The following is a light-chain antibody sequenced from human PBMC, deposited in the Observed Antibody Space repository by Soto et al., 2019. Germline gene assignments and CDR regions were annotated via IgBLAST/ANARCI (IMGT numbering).Light chain of an antibody. CDR3: AAWDDSLNGRV. CDR2: GNN. V-gene: IGLV1-44*01. Sequence: QPVLTQPPSASGTPGQRVTISCSVSSSNIGSNPVNWYQQLPGTAPKLLIYGNNQRPSGVPDRFSGSKSGTSASLAISGLQSEDEADYYCAAWDDSLNGRVFGGGNKLTVL. J-gene: IGLJ3*02. CDR1: SSNIGSNP.